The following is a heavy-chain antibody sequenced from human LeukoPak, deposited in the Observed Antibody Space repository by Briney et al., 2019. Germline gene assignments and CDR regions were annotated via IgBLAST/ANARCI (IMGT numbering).Heavy chain of an antibody. Sequence: SETLSLTCTVSGGSISSGGYYWSWIRQHPGKGLEWIGYIYYSGSTYYNPSLKSRVTISVDTSKNQFSLKLSSVTAADTAVYYCARFSGHSSGWPFDYWGQGTLVTVSS. CDR2: IYYSGST. J-gene: IGHJ4*02. CDR3: ARFSGHSSGWPFDY. CDR1: GGSISSGGYY. V-gene: IGHV4-31*03. D-gene: IGHD6-19*01.